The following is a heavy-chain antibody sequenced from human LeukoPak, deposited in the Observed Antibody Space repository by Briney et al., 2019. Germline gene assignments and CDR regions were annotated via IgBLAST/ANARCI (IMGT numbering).Heavy chain of an antibody. CDR2: ISRSGSTR. CDR3: AREIVSAVAGNFDY. V-gene: IGHV3-48*04. CDR1: GFTFSSYS. D-gene: IGHD6-19*01. Sequence: GGSLRLSCAASGFTFSSYSMNWVRQAPGKGLEWVSYISRSGSTRTYADSVKGRFTISRDNAQNSLYLEMNSLRAEDTAVYYCAREIVSAVAGNFDYWGQGTLVTVSS. J-gene: IGHJ4*02.